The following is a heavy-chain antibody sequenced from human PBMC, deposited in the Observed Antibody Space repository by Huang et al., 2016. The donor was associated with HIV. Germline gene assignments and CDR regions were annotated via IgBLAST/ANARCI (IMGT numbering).Heavy chain of an antibody. Sequence: QVQLVQSGAEVKKPGASVTISCKASGFSILIYYIHWVRQAPGQGLEGMGIVNPRGGSAAYAQKFKGRVTMTRETSTRTRDMELSSLRSEDTAVYYCAREGITPSGTEVSGFDFWGQGTPVSVSS. CDR2: VNPRGGSA. CDR3: AREGITPSGTEVSGFDF. V-gene: IGHV1-46*03. CDR1: GFSILIYY. D-gene: IGHD6-13*01. J-gene: IGHJ5*01.